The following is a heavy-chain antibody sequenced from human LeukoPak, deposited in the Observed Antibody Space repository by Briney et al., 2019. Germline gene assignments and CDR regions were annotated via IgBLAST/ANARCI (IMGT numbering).Heavy chain of an antibody. D-gene: IGHD3-16*01. CDR3: ARGWASSRRKAFDI. V-gene: IGHV1-18*01. J-gene: IGHJ3*02. CDR1: GYTFTSYG. Sequence: ASVKDSCKASGYTFTSYGISWVRQAPGQGLEWMGWISAYNGNTNYAQKLQGRVTMTTDTSTSTAYMGLRSLRSDNTAVYYCARGWASSRRKAFDIWGQGTMVTVSS. CDR2: ISAYNGNT.